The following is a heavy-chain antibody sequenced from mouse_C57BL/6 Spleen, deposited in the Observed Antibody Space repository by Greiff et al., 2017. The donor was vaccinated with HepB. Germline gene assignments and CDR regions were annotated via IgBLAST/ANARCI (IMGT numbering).Heavy chain of an antibody. J-gene: IGHJ3*01. CDR3: ARRDYDYVIFAY. CDR2: IYPSDSET. V-gene: IGHV1-61*01. D-gene: IGHD2-4*01. Sequence: VQLQQPGAELVRPGSSVKLSCKASGYTFTSYWMDWVKQRPGQGLEWIGNIYPSDSETHYNQKFKDKATLTVDKSSSTAYMQLSSLTSEDSAVYYCARRDYDYVIFAYWGQGTLVTVSA. CDR1: GYTFTSYW.